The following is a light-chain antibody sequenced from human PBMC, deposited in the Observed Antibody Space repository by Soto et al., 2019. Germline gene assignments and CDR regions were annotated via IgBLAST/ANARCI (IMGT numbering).Light chain of an antibody. CDR1: SSDVGGYNS. J-gene: IGLJ3*02. CDR2: EVN. V-gene: IGLV2-8*01. CDR3: SSYAGINNLV. Sequence: QSVLTQPPSASGSPGQSVTISCTGTSSDVGGYNSVSWYQQHPGKAPKLMTYEVNKRPSGVPDRFSGSKSGNTASLTVSGLQADDEADYYCSSYAGINNLVFVGGTKLTVL.